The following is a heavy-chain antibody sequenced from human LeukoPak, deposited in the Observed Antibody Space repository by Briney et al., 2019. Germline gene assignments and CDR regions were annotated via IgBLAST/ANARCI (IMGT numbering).Heavy chain of an antibody. CDR1: GFTFSTYA. D-gene: IGHD2-2*01. J-gene: IGHJ4*02. Sequence: GRSLRLSCSASGFTFSTYAMTWVRQAPGKGLEWVSAISGSSDSTYYADSVKGRFTVSRDNSKNTLYLRMNSLRAEDTAVYYCARGPVVPVATYFFDYWGQGTLVTVSS. CDR3: ARGPVVPVATYFFDY. V-gene: IGHV3-23*01. CDR2: ISGSSDST.